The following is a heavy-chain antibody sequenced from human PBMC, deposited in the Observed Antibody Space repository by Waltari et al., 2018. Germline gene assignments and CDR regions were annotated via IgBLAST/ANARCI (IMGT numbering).Heavy chain of an antibody. CDR3: ASRIMVGFDY. D-gene: IGHD3-10*01. J-gene: IGHJ4*02. V-gene: IGHV3-66*01. Sequence: EVQLVESGGGLVQPGGSLRLACAASKITVRNNYMSWVRQAPGKGPQWVATIYSGGSTNYADSLKGRFAISRDNSKNTLYLQMNSLRAEDTAVYYCASRIMVGFDYWGQGTLVTVSS. CDR1: KITVRNNY. CDR2: IYSGGST.